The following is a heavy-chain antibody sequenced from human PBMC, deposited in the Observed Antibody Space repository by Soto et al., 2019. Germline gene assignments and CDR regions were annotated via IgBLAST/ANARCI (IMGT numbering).Heavy chain of an antibody. J-gene: IGHJ4*02. CDR3: ARASHNSEDSSGYLYYFDY. Sequence: PGGSLRLSWAASGFTVSSNYMSWVRQAPGKGLEWVSVIYRGGSTYYADSVKGRFTISRDSSKNTLYLQVNSLRAEDTAVYYCARASHNSEDSSGYLYYFDYWGQGTLVTVSS. CDR1: GFTVSSNY. V-gene: IGHV3-66*01. CDR2: IYRGGST. D-gene: IGHD3-22*01.